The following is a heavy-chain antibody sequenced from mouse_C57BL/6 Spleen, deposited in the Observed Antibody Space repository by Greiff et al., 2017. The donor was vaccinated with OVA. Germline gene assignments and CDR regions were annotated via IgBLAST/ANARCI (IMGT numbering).Heavy chain of an antibody. V-gene: IGHV14-4*01. Sequence: VQLKQSGAELVRPGASVKLSCTASGFNIKDDYMHWVKQRPEQGLEWIGWIDPENGDTEYASKFQGKATITADTSSNTAYLQLSSLTSEDTAVYYCTVDGYFAYWGQGTLVTVSA. CDR3: TVDGYFAY. CDR1: GFNIKDDY. CDR2: IDPENGDT. J-gene: IGHJ3*01. D-gene: IGHD2-3*01.